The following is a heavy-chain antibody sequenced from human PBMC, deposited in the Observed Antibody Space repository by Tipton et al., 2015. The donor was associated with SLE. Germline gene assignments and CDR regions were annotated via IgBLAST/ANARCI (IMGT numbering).Heavy chain of an antibody. CDR1: GGSISSYF. D-gene: IGHD3-22*01. J-gene: IGHJ4*02. V-gene: IGHV4-59*08. Sequence: LRLSCTVSGGSISSYFWSWIRQAPGKGLEWIGYINYRGSTDYNPSLQSRVSISVDTSKNQFSLRLTSVTAADTAIYYCARLSYYDSTGYFDYWGQGSRVTVSS. CDR2: INYRGST. CDR3: ARLSYYDSTGYFDY.